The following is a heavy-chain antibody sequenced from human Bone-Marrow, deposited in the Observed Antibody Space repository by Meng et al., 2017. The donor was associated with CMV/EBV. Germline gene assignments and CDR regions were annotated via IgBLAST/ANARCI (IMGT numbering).Heavy chain of an antibody. V-gene: IGHV1-2*02. CDR2: INPKSGAT. Sequence: ASVKVSCKASGYTFIDKYMHWVRQAPGQGLEWMGNINPKSGATTYAQKFQGRVTMTRDTSISTAYMELSRLRSDDTAVYYCARSYDFWSGYYQINYYYGMDVWGQGTTVTVSS. D-gene: IGHD3-3*01. J-gene: IGHJ6*01. CDR1: GYTFIDKY. CDR3: ARSYDFWSGYYQINYYYGMDV.